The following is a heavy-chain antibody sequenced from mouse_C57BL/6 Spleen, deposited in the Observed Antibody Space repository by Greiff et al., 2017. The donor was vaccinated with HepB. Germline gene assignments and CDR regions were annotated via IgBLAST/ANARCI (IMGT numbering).Heavy chain of an antibody. CDR2: INPNNGGT. Sequence: EVQLQQSGPELVKPGASVKISCKASGYTFTDYYMNWVKQSHGKSLEWIGDINPNNGGTSYNQKFKGKATLTVDKSSSTAYMELRSLTSEDSAVYYCASYDERFAYWGQGTLVTVSA. V-gene: IGHV1-26*01. CDR3: ASYDERFAY. CDR1: GYTFTDYY. J-gene: IGHJ3*01. D-gene: IGHD2-12*01.